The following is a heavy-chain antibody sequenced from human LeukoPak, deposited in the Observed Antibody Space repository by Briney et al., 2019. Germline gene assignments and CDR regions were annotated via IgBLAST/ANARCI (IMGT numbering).Heavy chain of an antibody. V-gene: IGHV3-23*01. D-gene: IGHD1-26*01. J-gene: IGHJ4*02. Sequence: GGSLRLSCAASGFTFNNYVMSWVRQAPGKGLEWVSAISGGGDPTYYADSVKGRFTIFRDNSKNTLYLQMNSLRAEDTAVYYCAKDPRGGYSGSWYFDYWGRGTLVTVSS. CDR2: ISGGGDPT. CDR3: AKDPRGGYSGSWYFDY. CDR1: GFTFNNYV.